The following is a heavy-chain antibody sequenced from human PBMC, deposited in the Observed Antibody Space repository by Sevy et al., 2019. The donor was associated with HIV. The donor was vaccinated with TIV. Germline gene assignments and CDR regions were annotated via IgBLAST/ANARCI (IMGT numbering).Heavy chain of an antibody. CDR2: INHSGST. J-gene: IGHJ4*02. CDR3: ARVKGRAAARQPPNFDY. CDR1: DGSFSGYY. D-gene: IGHD6-6*01. V-gene: IGHV4-34*01. Sequence: SETLSLTCAVYDGSFSGYYWSWIRQPPGKGLEWIGEINHSGSTNYNPSLKSRVTISVDTSKNQFSLKLSSVTAADTAVYYCARVKGRAAARQPPNFDYWGQGTLVTVSS.